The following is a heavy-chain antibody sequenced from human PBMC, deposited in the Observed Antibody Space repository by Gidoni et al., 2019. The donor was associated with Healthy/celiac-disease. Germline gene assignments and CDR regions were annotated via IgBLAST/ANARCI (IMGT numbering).Heavy chain of an antibody. CDR3: ARDSSVWPGTAKHNYYYYGMDV. CDR2: ISAYNGNT. J-gene: IGHJ6*02. V-gene: IGHV1-18*01. Sequence: QVQLVQSGAEVKKPGASVKVSCKASGYTFTSYGISWVRQAPGQGLEWMGWISAYNGNTNYAQKLQGRVTMTTDTSTSTAYMELRSLRSDDTAVYYCARDSSVWPGTAKHNYYYYGMDVWGQGTTVTVSS. D-gene: IGHD3-16*01. CDR1: GYTFTSYG.